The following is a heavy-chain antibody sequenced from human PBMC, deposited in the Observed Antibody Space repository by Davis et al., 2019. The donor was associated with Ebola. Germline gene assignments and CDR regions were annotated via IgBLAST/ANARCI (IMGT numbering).Heavy chain of an antibody. CDR3: TGGYHGPGAFDI. J-gene: IGHJ3*02. Sequence: GESLKISCAASGFIFSGSAMHWVRQASGKGLEWVGRIRSKANSYATAYAASVKGRFTISRDDSKNTAYLQMNSLKTEDTAVYYCTGGYHGPGAFDIWGQGTMVTVSS. CDR1: GFIFSGSA. V-gene: IGHV3-73*01. D-gene: IGHD3-16*01. CDR2: IRSKANSYAT.